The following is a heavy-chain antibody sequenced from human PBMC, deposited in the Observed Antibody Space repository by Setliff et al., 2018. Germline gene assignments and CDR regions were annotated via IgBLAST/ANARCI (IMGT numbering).Heavy chain of an antibody. J-gene: IGHJ6*03. CDR2: INHRGST. V-gene: IGHV4-34*08. Sequence: ASETLSLTCAAYGGTFSDYYWTWIRQPPGKGLEWVGEINHRGSTNYNPSLKSRVTISVDTSKDQFSLKLISMTAADTAVYYCVRMSGFLYMDVWGKGTTVTVSS. CDR1: GGTFSDYY. CDR3: VRMSGFLYMDV. D-gene: IGHD3-3*01.